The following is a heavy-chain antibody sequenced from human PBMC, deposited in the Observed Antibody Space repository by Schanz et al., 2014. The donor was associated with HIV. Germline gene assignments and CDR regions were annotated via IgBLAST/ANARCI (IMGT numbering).Heavy chain of an antibody. CDR2: VSKDGSKK. J-gene: IGHJ4*02. CDR3: ALHSFDY. CDR1: GFTFGTYA. V-gene: IGHV3-30*04. Sequence: QVHLVESGGGVVLPGKSLRLACAASGFTFGTYAMHWVRQAPGKGLEWVAVVSKDGSKKYYAASVKGRFTISRDNSRDTVHLQMNNLRAEDTAVYYCALHSFDYWGQGILVAVSS.